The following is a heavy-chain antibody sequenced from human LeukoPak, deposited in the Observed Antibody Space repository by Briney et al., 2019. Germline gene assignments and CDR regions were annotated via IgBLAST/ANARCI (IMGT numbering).Heavy chain of an antibody. CDR1: GFTFSSYA. J-gene: IGHJ5*02. V-gene: IGHV3-23*01. Sequence: QSGGSLRLSCAASGFTFSSYAMSWVRQAPGKGLEWVSAISGSGGSTYYADSVKGRFTISRDNSKNTLYLQMNSLRAEDTAVYYCARERSDFWSGNRWFDPWGQGTLVTVSS. CDR3: ARERSDFWSGNRWFDP. CDR2: ISGSGGST. D-gene: IGHD3-3*01.